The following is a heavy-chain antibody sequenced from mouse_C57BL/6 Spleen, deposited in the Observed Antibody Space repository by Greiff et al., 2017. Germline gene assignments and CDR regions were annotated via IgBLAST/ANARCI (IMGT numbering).Heavy chain of an antibody. CDR1: GYTFTSYW. D-gene: IGHD1-1*01. J-gene: IGHJ2*01. V-gene: IGHV1-64*01. Sequence: QVQLQQPGAELVKPGASVKLSCKASGYTFTSYWMHWVKQRPGQGLEWIGMIHPNSGSTNYNEKFKSKATLTVDKSSSTAYMQLSSLASEDSAVDYCAPSGYGSSYEGFDDWGQGTTLTVSS. CDR2: IHPNSGST. CDR3: APSGYGSSYEGFDD.